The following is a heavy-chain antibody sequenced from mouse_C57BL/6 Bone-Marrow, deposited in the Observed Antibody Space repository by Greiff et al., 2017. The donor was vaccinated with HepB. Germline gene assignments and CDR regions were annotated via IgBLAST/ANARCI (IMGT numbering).Heavy chain of an antibody. CDR1: GYTFTSYW. Sequence: VQLQQPGAELVKPGASVKLSCKASGYTFTSYWMHWVKQRPGQGLEWIGMIHPNSGSTNYNEKFKSKATLTVDKSSSTAYMQLSSLTSEYSAVYYCARTGTKSGFDYWGQGTTLTVSS. J-gene: IGHJ2*01. CDR2: IHPNSGST. CDR3: ARTGTKSGFDY. V-gene: IGHV1-64*01. D-gene: IGHD4-1*01.